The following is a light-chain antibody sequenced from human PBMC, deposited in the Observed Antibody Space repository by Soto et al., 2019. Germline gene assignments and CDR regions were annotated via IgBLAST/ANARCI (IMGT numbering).Light chain of an antibody. CDR3: QHYGGSPYT. CDR1: QSVSSSY. Sequence: EIVLTQSPGIMSLSPGERATLSCRASQSVSSSYLAWYQQKPGQAPRLLIYGASSRATGIPDRFSGSGSGTDFTLTISRLEPEDFAVYYCQHYGGSPYTFGQGTKLEIK. CDR2: GAS. V-gene: IGKV3-20*01. J-gene: IGKJ2*01.